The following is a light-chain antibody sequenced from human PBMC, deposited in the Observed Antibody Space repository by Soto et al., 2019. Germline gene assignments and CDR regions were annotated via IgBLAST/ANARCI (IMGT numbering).Light chain of an antibody. Sequence: QSVLTQPPSASGTPGQRVTISCSGSSSNIGSNYVYWYQQLPGTAPKLLIYRNNQRPSGVPDRFSGSKSGTSASLAISGLRSEDEADYYCAAWDGSLIGWVFGGGTQLTVL. V-gene: IGLV1-47*01. CDR1: SSNIGSNY. CDR3: AAWDGSLIGWV. J-gene: IGLJ3*02. CDR2: RNN.